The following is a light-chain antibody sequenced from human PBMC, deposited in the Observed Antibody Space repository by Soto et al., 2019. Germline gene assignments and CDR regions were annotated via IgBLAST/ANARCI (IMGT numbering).Light chain of an antibody. Sequence: IVLTQSPATLSLSPGESATLSCMASRSVSNYLAWYQKKPGQDPRLLIYDASSRPTDIPARFSGSGSGTDFNLTISRLETEDFALYECQQRSNWTITFGQWTRLEI. J-gene: IGKJ5*01. CDR3: QQRSNWTIT. V-gene: IGKV3-11*01. CDR1: RSVSNY. CDR2: DAS.